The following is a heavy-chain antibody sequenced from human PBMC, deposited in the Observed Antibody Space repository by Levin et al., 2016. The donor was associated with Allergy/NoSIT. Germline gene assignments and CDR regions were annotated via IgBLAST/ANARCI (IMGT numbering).Heavy chain of an antibody. CDR2: IYYSGST. CDR3: ARDEITMIVRY. D-gene: IGHD3-22*01. V-gene: IGHV4-39*01. Sequence: WIRQPPGKGLEWIGSIYYSGSTYYNPSLKSRVTISVDTSKNQFSLKLSSVTAADTAVYYCARDEITMIVRYWGQGTLVTVSS. J-gene: IGHJ4*02.